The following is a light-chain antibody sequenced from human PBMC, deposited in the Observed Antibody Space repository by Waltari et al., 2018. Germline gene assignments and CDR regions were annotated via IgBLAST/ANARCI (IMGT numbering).Light chain of an antibody. J-gene: IGKJ1*01. Sequence: EIVLTQSPGTLSLSPGERATLSCRASQSVSSSYLAWYQQKPGQAPRLLIYGASSRATGIPDRFSGSDSGTDFTLTTSILEPEDFAVYYCQQYGSSPPTFGQGTRVEIK. CDR2: GAS. V-gene: IGKV3-20*01. CDR1: QSVSSSY. CDR3: QQYGSSPPT.